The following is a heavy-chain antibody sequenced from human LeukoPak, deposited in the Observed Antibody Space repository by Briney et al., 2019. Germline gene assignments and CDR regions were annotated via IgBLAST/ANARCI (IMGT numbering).Heavy chain of an antibody. D-gene: IGHD4-11*01. Sequence: ASVKVSCKASGHTFTSYYMHWVRQAPGQGLEWMGWINPNSGGTNYAQKFQGRVTMTRDTSISTAYMELSRLRSDDTAVYYCARDHQAGSNYREDYFDYWGQGTLVAVSS. CDR3: ARDHQAGSNYREDYFDY. V-gene: IGHV1-2*02. CDR2: INPNSGGT. CDR1: GHTFTSYY. J-gene: IGHJ4*02.